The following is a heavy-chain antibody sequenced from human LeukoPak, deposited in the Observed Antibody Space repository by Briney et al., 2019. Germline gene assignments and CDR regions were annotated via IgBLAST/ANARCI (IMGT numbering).Heavy chain of an antibody. CDR2: ISADKGNT. Sequence: ASVKVSCKASGGTFSSYAISWVRQAPGQGLEWMGWISADKGNTNYAQNLQGRVTMTTDTSTSTAYMELRSLRSDDTAVYYCARTNWIDNSNFDYWGQGTLVTVSS. J-gene: IGHJ4*02. CDR1: GGTFSSYA. V-gene: IGHV1-18*01. CDR3: ARTNWIDNSNFDY. D-gene: IGHD1-1*01.